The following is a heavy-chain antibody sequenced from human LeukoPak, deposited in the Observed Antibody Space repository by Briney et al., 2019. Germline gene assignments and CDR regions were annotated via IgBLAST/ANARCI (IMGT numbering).Heavy chain of an antibody. Sequence: SETLSLTCTVSGGSISSSNYYWVWVRQPPGKGLEWIASIFYSGTTYYNPSLQSRVTISVDTSKNQFSLKQSSVSAPDTAVYYCATQGGSSSSYYYGMDVWGQGTTVTVSS. J-gene: IGHJ6*02. D-gene: IGHD6-6*01. V-gene: IGHV4-39*01. CDR2: IFYSGTT. CDR3: ATQGGSSSSYYYGMDV. CDR1: GGSISSSNYY.